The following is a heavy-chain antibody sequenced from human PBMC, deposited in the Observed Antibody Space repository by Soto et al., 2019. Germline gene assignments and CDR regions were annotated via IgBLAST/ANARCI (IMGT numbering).Heavy chain of an antibody. CDR3: AREVGEVDYSSSYDAFDI. CDR1: GGFINSGDYY. J-gene: IGHJ3*02. CDR2: IYYSGII. Sequence: QVQLQESGPGVVKPSQTLSLTCTVSGGFINSGDYYWSWIRQPPGKGLEWIAYIYYSGIIYYNQSLKSRVTMSRDTSKHQFSLKLDSVTAADTAVYYCAREVGEVDYSSSYDAFDIWGQGTMVTVSS. V-gene: IGHV4-30-4*01. D-gene: IGHD6-6*01.